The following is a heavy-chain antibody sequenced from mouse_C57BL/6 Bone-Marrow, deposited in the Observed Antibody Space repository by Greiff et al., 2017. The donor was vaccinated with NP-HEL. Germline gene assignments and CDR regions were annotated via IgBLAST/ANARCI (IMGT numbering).Heavy chain of an antibody. J-gene: IGHJ2*01. V-gene: IGHV1-59*01. Sequence: QVQLQQPGAELVRPGTSVKLSCKASGYTFTSYWMHWVKQRPGQGLEWIGVIDPSDSYTNYNQKFKGKATLTVDTSSSTAYMQLSSLTSEDSAVYYCARGNWDGGYFDYWGQGTTLTVSS. D-gene: IGHD4-1*01. CDR3: ARGNWDGGYFDY. CDR1: GYTFTSYW. CDR2: IDPSDSYT.